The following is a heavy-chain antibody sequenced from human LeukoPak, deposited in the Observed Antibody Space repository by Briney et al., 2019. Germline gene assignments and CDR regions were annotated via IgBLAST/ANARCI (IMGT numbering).Heavy chain of an antibody. Sequence: GESLKISCKGSGYSFTTYWIGWVRQMPGKGLEWMGIIYPGDSDTRYSPSFQGQVTISADKSISTAYLQWSSLKASDSAMYYCGRIPAAGSLKGSFDIWGQGTMVTVSS. CDR3: GRIPAAGSLKGSFDI. CDR1: GYSFTTYW. V-gene: IGHV5-51*01. CDR2: IYPGDSDT. D-gene: IGHD6-13*01. J-gene: IGHJ3*02.